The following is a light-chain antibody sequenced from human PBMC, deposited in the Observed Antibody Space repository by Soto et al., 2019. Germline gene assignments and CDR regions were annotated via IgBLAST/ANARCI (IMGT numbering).Light chain of an antibody. CDR3: QQYNTYSWT. CDR1: QSVSSW. Sequence: DIQMTQSPSTLSASVGDRVTITCRASQSVSSWLAWYQQKPGKAPKLLIYDTGTLQSGVPPRFSGSGSGTEFSLTISSLQPDDFATYYCQQYNTYSWTFGQGTKVDIK. J-gene: IGKJ1*01. CDR2: DTG. V-gene: IGKV1-5*01.